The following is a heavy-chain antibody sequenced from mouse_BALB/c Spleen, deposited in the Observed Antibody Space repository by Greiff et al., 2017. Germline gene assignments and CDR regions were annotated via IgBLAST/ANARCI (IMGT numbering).Heavy chain of an antibody. CDR2: ISSGGSYT. J-gene: IGHJ1*01. V-gene: IGHV5-6-4*01. Sequence: EVQGVESGGGLVKPGGSLKLSCAASGFTFSSYTMSWVRQTPEKRLEWVATISSGGSYTYYPDSVKGRFTISRDNAKNTLYLQMSSLKSEDTAMYYCTRGGYGSSYGYFDVWGAGTTVTVSS. CDR3: TRGGYGSSYGYFDV. CDR1: GFTFSSYT. D-gene: IGHD1-1*01.